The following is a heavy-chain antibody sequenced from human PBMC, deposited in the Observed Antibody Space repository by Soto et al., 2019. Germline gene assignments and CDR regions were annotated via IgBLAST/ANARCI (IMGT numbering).Heavy chain of an antibody. CDR2: IYYSGST. CDR1: GASISSYY. D-gene: IGHD3-9*01. Sequence: PSETLSLTCTVSGASISSYYGSWIRQPPGKGLEWIGYIYYSGSTNYNPSLKSRVTISVDTSKNQFSLKLSSVTAADTAVYYCARGNPLLRYFDWLPSSNWFDPWGQGTPVTVSS. V-gene: IGHV4-59*01. CDR3: ARGNPLLRYFDWLPSSNWFDP. J-gene: IGHJ5*02.